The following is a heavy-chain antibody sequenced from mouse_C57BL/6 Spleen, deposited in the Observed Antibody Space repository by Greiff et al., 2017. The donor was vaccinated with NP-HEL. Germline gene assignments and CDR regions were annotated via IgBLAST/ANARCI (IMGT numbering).Heavy chain of an antibody. Sequence: VQLQQSGAELVRPGSSVKLSCKASGYTFTSYWMDWVKQRPGQGLEWIGNIYPSDSETHYNQKFKDKATLTVDKSSSTAYMQLSSLTSEDSAVYYCAKNSPYYYGLYYYAMDYWGQGTSVTVSS. J-gene: IGHJ4*01. CDR1: GYTFTSYW. D-gene: IGHD1-1*01. V-gene: IGHV1-61*01. CDR3: AKNSPYYYGLYYYAMDY. CDR2: IYPSDSET.